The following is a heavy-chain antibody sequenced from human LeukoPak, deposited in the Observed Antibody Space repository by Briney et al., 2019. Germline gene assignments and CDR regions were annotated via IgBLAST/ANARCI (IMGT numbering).Heavy chain of an antibody. D-gene: IGHD3-22*01. CDR2: IYYSGST. CDR3: ARVAYDSSGYYQYYFDY. J-gene: IGHJ4*02. V-gene: IGHV4-30-4*08. CDR1: GGSISSGDYY. Sequence: SETLSLTCTVSGGSISSGDYYWSWIRQPPGKGLEWIGCIYYSGSTYYNPSLKSRVTISVDTSKNQFSLKLSSVTAADTAVYYCARVAYDSSGYYQYYFDYWGQGTLVTVSS.